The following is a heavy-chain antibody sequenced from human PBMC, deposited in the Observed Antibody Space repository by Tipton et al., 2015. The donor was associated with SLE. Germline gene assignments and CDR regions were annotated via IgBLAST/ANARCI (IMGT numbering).Heavy chain of an antibody. D-gene: IGHD2-8*02. CDR1: GDSISHYF. CDR2: IYSSGMT. J-gene: IGHJ4*02. Sequence: TLSLTCTVSGDSISHYFWSWIRQPPGKQLEWIGYIYSSGMTNDNPSLKSRTTISIDTSTNQFFLKMRSVTAADTAMYFCARVRCTGGDCYFDLWGQGTLVTVSS. V-gene: IGHV4-59*12. CDR3: ARVRCTGGDCYFDL.